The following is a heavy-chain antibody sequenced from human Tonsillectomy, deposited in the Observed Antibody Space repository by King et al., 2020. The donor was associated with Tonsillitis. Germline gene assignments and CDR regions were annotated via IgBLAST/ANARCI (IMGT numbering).Heavy chain of an antibody. Sequence: VQLVESGGGVVQPGRSLRLSCAASGFTFSSYGMHWVRQAPGKGLEWVAVISYDGSNKYYADSVKGRFTISRDNSKNTLYLQMNSLRAEDTAVYYCAKAVGGYDDLDYWGQGTLVTVSS. CDR1: GFTFSSYG. CDR3: AKAVGGYDDLDY. J-gene: IGHJ4*02. V-gene: IGHV3-30*18. CDR2: ISYDGSNK. D-gene: IGHD5-12*01.